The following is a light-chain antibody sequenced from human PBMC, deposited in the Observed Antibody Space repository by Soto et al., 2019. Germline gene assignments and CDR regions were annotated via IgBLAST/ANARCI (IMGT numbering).Light chain of an antibody. CDR1: SSDVGSYNL. CDR3: CSYAGSSTYV. CDR2: EVS. Sequence: QSALTQPASVSGSPGQSITISCTGTSSDVGSYNLVSWYQQHPGKAPKLMIYEVSKRPSGVSNRLSGYKSGNTASLTISGLQAEDEADYYCCSYAGSSTYVFGTGTKVTVL. V-gene: IGLV2-23*02. J-gene: IGLJ1*01.